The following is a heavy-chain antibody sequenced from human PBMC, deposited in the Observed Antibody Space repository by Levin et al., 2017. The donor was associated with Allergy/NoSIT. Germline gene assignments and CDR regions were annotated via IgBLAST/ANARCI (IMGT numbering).Heavy chain of an antibody. CDR3: ARVIVVVVAATNYGDYGGAHDY. V-gene: IGHV3-30-3*01. J-gene: IGHJ4*02. CDR2: ISYDGSNK. Sequence: GGSLRLSCAASGFTFSSYAMHWVRQAPGKGLEWVAVISYDGSNKYYADSVKGRFTISRDNSKNTLYLQMNSLRAEDTAVYYCARVIVVVVAATNYGDYGGAHDYWGQGTLVTVSS. D-gene: IGHD2-15*01. CDR1: GFTFSSYA.